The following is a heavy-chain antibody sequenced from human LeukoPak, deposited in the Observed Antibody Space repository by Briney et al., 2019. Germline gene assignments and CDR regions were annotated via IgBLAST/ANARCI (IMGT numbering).Heavy chain of an antibody. V-gene: IGHV3-48*04. CDR2: ISSSGSTI. CDR1: GFTFSSYS. D-gene: IGHD6-13*01. CDR3: ASHSYRSRFDY. J-gene: IGHJ4*02. Sequence: GGSLRLSCAASGFTFSSYSMSWIRQAPGKGLEWVSYISSSGSTIYYADSVKGRFTISRDNAKNSLYLQMNSLRAEDTAVYYCASHSYRSRFDYWGQGTLVTVSS.